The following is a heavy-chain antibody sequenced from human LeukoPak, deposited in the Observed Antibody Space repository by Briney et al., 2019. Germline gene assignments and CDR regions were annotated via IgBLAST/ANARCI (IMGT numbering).Heavy chain of an antibody. D-gene: IGHD6-13*01. V-gene: IGHV3-53*01. CDR3: ARCSSSWYSPFDY. Sequence: GGSLRLSCAASGFTFSSYYMSWVRQAPGKGLEWVSVIYSGGSTYYADSVKGRLTISRDNSKNTLYLQMNSLRAEDTAVYYCARCSSSWYSPFDYWGQGTLVTVSS. J-gene: IGHJ4*02. CDR1: GFTFSSYY. CDR2: IYSGGST.